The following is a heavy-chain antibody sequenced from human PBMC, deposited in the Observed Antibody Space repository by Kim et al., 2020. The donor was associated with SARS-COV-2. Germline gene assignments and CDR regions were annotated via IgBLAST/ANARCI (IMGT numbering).Heavy chain of an antibody. V-gene: IGHV1-69*13. Sequence: SVKVSCKASGGTFSSYAISWVRQAPGQRLEWMGGIIPIFGTANYAQKFQGRVTITADESTSTAYMELSSLRSEDTAVYYCARGKGAVAGPGPGVFDYWGQGTLVTVSS. CDR1: GGTFSSYA. J-gene: IGHJ4*02. CDR2: IIPIFGTA. CDR3: ARGKGAVAGPGPGVFDY. D-gene: IGHD6-19*01.